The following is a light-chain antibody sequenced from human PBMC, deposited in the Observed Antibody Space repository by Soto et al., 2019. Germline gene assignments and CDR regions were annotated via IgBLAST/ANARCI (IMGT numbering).Light chain of an antibody. J-gene: IGKJ4*01. CDR1: QSVSTN. CDR2: GFSS. Sequence: EIVMTQSPATLSVSPGERATLSCRASQSVSTNLAWYQQKPGQAPRLLIYGFSSTRATGIPARFSASGSGAEFTLTISSLQSEDFATYYCQQANSFPLTFGGGTKVEIK. CDR3: QQANSFPLT. V-gene: IGKV3-15*01.